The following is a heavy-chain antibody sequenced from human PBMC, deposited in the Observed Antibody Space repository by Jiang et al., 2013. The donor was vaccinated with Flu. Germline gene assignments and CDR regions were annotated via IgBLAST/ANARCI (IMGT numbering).Heavy chain of an antibody. Sequence: GSGLVKPSQTLSLTCTVSGGSISSGSYYWSWIRQPAGKGLEWIGRIYTSGSTNYNPSLKSRVTISVDTSKNQFSLKLSSVTAADTAVYYCARAPGIAAEAFDIWGQGDNGHRLF. D-gene: IGHD6-13*01. CDR2: IYTSGST. CDR3: ARAPGIAAEAFDI. CDR1: GGSISSGSYY. J-gene: IGHJ3*02. V-gene: IGHV4-61*02.